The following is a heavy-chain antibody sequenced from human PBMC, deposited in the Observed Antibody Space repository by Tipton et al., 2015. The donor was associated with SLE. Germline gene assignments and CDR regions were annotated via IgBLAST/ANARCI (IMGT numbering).Heavy chain of an antibody. CDR3: ARGVGGYSGAFDI. D-gene: IGHD3-10*01. V-gene: IGHV3-48*01. Sequence: SLRLSCAASGFIFDDYGMIWVRQAPGKGLEWVSYISSSSSSIYYADSVKGRFTISRDNAKNSLYLQMNSLRAEDTAVYYCARGVGGYSGAFDIWGQGTMVTVSS. CDR1: GFIFDDYG. J-gene: IGHJ3*02. CDR2: ISSSSSSI.